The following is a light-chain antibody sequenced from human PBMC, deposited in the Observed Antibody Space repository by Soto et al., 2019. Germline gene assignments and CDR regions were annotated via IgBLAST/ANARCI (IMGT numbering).Light chain of an antibody. Sequence: DIQMTQSPSSLSASIGDRITITCRASQSISNYLNWYQQRPGKAPNLLIYGASTLHNGVPSRFSGSGSATDFTLTISSLQPEDFATYYCQQSFITPPLTFGGGTKVEIK. CDR2: GAS. CDR3: QQSFITPPLT. V-gene: IGKV1-39*01. J-gene: IGKJ4*01. CDR1: QSISNY.